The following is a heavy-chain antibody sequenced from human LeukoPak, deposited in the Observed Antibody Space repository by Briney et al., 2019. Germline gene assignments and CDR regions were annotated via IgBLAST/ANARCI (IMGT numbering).Heavy chain of an antibody. D-gene: IGHD1-26*01. Sequence: PGGSLRLSCAASGFTFSDYWMTWVRQVPGKGLVWVANVGRDGSEKKYVDSVKGRFTISRDNAKKSLYLEMNSLRVEDTALYYCAKVGAWELQRVFENWGQGTLVTVSS. CDR1: GFTFSDYW. CDR3: AKVGAWELQRVFEN. J-gene: IGHJ4*02. CDR2: VGRDGSEK. V-gene: IGHV3-7*01.